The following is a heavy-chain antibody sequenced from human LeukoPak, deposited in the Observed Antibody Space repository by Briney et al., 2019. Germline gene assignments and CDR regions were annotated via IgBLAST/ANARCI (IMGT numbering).Heavy chain of an antibody. V-gene: IGHV4-59*08. CDR3: ARHNYPMIPQFDY. CDR1: GGSLSSYY. D-gene: IGHD3-22*01. CDR2: IYYSGST. J-gene: IGHJ4*02. Sequence: SETLSLTCTVSGGSLSSYYWSWVRQPPGQGLGWIGYIYYSGSTNYNPSLKSRVTISVDTSKNQCSLKLSSVSAADTAVYYCARHNYPMIPQFDYWGQGTLVTVSS.